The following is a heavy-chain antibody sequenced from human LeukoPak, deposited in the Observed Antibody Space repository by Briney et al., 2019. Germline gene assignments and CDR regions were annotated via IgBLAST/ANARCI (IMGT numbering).Heavy chain of an antibody. CDR3: ARGGPLVYCSGGSCYSLDY. D-gene: IGHD2-15*01. CDR2: INHSGST. V-gene: IGHV4-34*01. J-gene: IGHJ4*02. CDR1: GGSFSGYY. Sequence: SETLSLTCAVYGGSFSGYYWSWIRQPPGKGLEWIGEINHSGSTNYNPSLKSRVTISVDTSKNQFSLKLSSVTPADTAVYYCARGGPLVYCSGGSCYSLDYWGQGTLVTVSS.